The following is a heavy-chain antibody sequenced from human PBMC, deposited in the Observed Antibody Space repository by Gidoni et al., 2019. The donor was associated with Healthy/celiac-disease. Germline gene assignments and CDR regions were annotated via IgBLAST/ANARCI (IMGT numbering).Heavy chain of an antibody. Sequence: QVQLQQWGAGLLKPSATLSLTCAVYGGSFSGYYWSWIRQPPGKGLEWIGKINNSGSTNYNPSLKSRVTISVDKSKNQFSLKLSSVTAADTAVYYCARGGYCSSTSCPYYFDYWGQGTLVTVSS. CDR1: GGSFSGYY. D-gene: IGHD2-2*01. CDR2: INNSGST. J-gene: IGHJ4*02. CDR3: ARGGYCSSTSCPYYFDY. V-gene: IGHV4-34*01.